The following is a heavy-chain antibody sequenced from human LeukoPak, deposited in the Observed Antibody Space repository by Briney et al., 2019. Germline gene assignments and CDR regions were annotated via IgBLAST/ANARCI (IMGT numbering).Heavy chain of an antibody. CDR1: GGAVSGYY. D-gene: IGHD3-22*01. CDR3: ARVGDSSGYSVFDS. Sequence: SETLSLTCIVSGGAVSGYYWSWIRQPPGKGLEWIGYIYYSGSTDYNPSLKSRLTMSIDTSKNQFSQRLSSVTAADTAVYYCARVGDSSGYSVFDSWGQGTLVTVSS. V-gene: IGHV4-59*02. J-gene: IGHJ4*02. CDR2: IYYSGST.